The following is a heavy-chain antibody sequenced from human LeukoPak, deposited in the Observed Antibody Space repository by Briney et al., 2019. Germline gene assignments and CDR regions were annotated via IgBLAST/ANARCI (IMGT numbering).Heavy chain of an antibody. D-gene: IGHD4-17*01. V-gene: IGHV3-48*02. J-gene: IGHJ3*02. CDR3: ARDRGYGDYVGAFDI. CDR1: GFTFSSYS. CDR2: ISSNSSTI. Sequence: GGSLRLSCAASGFTFSSYSMNWVRQAPGKGLEWVSHISSNSSTIYYADSVKGRFTISRDNAKNSLYLQLNSLRDEDTAVYYCARDRGYGDYVGAFDIWGQGTMVTVSS.